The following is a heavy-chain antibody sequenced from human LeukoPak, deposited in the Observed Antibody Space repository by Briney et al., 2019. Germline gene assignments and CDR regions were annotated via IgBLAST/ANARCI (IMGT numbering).Heavy chain of an antibody. J-gene: IGHJ6*02. CDR2: IWYDGSKK. V-gene: IGHV3-33*01. Sequence: EGSLRLSCAASGFTFSSYGMHWVRQAPGKGLEWVTLIWYDGSKKYYADSVKGRFTISRDNSKNTLYLQMNSLRAEDTAVYYCARESRGAMDVWGQGTTVTVSS. D-gene: IGHD4-17*01. CDR3: ARESRGAMDV. CDR1: GFTFSSYG.